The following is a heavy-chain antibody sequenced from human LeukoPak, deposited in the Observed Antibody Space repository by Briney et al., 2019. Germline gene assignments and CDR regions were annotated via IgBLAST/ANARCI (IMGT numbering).Heavy chain of an antibody. CDR1: GFTFRNYW. V-gene: IGHV3-7*01. D-gene: IGHD3-16*01. CDR3: ARDGRAREESWTYTSYYFDF. Sequence: PGGSLTLSCSASGFTFRNYWMSWIRQPPGKGLEWVANINQGGSKIYYVDSVKGRFTISRDNVKNSLSLEMHSLTPEDTAVYYCARDGRAREESWTYTSYYFDFWGQGILVTVSS. CDR2: INQGGSKI. J-gene: IGHJ4*02.